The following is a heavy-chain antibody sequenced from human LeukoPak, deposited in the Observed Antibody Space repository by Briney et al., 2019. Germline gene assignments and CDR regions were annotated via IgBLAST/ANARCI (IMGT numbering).Heavy chain of an antibody. D-gene: IGHD3-22*01. J-gene: IGHJ4*02. Sequence: WASVKVSCKASGYTFTSYGISWVRQAPGQGLEWMGWISAYNGNTNYAQKLQGRVTMTTDTSTSTAYMELSSLRSEDTAVYYCARGPLPYYYDSSGYPCWGQGTLVTVSS. CDR1: GYTFTSYG. V-gene: IGHV1-18*01. CDR2: ISAYNGNT. CDR3: ARGPLPYYYDSSGYPC.